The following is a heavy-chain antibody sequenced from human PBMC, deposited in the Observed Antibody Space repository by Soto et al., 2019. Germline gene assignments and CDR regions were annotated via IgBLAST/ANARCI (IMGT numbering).Heavy chain of an antibody. CDR2: IGGTGDST. Sequence: EVQLLESGGGLVQPGGSLRLSCAASGFTFSNYAMTWVRQAPGKGLEWVSAIGGTGDSTNYADSVKGRFTISRDNSKNTLYLQMNSLRAEDTAVYYCAKGRFGGYDVWGQGTLVTVSS. J-gene: IGHJ4*02. V-gene: IGHV3-23*01. CDR3: AKGRFGGYDV. D-gene: IGHD5-12*01. CDR1: GFTFSNYA.